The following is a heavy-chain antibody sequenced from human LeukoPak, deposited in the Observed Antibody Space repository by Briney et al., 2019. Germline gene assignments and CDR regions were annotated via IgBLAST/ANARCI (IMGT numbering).Heavy chain of an antibody. Sequence: SETLSLTCAVYGGSFSGYYWSWIRQPPGKGLEWIGEINHSGSTNYNPSLKSRVTISVDTSKNQFSLKLSSVTAADTAVYYCARGRPYCGGDCYSLLNDYWGQGTLVTVSS. CDR2: INHSGST. J-gene: IGHJ4*02. D-gene: IGHD2-21*02. CDR3: ARGRPYCGGDCYSLLNDY. V-gene: IGHV4-34*01. CDR1: GGSFSGYY.